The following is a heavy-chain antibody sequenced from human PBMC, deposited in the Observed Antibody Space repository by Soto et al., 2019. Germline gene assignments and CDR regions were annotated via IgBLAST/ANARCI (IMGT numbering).Heavy chain of an antibody. CDR1: GASIGSSY. D-gene: IGHD3-16*01. J-gene: IGHJ2*01. Sequence: SETLSLTCTVPGASIGSSYWSWIRQPPGKGLEWIGYIYYSGSTYYNPSLKSRVTITVDTSKNQFSLKLSSVTAADTAVYYCARETGLPSLSAFWYFDLWGRGTLVTSPQ. CDR2: IYYSGST. CDR3: ARETGLPSLSAFWYFDL. V-gene: IGHV4-59*06.